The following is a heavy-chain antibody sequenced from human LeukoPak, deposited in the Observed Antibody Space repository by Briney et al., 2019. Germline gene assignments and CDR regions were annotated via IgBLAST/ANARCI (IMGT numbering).Heavy chain of an antibody. CDR2: INTNTGNP. CDR1: GYTFTGYY. CDR3: ARDSLNRALLRTLPFDY. Sequence: GASVKVSCKASGYTFTGYYMHWVRQAPGQGLEWMGWINTNTGNPTYAQGFTGRFVFSLDTSVSTAYLQISSLKAEDTAVYYCARDSLNRALLRTLPFDYWGQGTLVTVSS. D-gene: IGHD1-14*01. J-gene: IGHJ4*02. V-gene: IGHV7-4-1*02.